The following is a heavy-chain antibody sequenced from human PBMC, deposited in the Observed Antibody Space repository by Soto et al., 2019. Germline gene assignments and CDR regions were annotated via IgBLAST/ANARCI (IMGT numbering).Heavy chain of an antibody. D-gene: IGHD3-3*01. CDR1: GFTFSSYA. J-gene: IGHJ6*02. CDR3: AKDVLRFLEWLWGPMDV. V-gene: IGHV3-23*01. CDR2: ISGSGGST. Sequence: LSCAASGFTFSSYAMSWVRQAPGKGLEWVSAISGSGGSTYYADSVKGRFTISRDNSKNTLYLQMNSLRAEDTAVYYCAKDVLRFLEWLWGPMDVWGQGTTVTVSS.